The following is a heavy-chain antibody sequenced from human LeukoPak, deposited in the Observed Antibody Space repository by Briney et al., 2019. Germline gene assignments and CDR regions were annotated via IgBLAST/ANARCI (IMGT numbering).Heavy chain of an antibody. V-gene: IGHV1-46*01. CDR2: INPSGGAT. J-gene: IGHJ4*02. CDR3: ARERWISVAGRDYFDY. CDR1: GYTFTSYH. D-gene: IGHD6-19*01. Sequence: ASVKVSCKASGYTFTSYHMHWVRQAPGQGLEWMGIINPSGGATSYAQKFQGRVTMTRDTSTSTVYMELSSLRSEDTAVYYCARERWISVAGRDYFDYWGQGTLVTVSS.